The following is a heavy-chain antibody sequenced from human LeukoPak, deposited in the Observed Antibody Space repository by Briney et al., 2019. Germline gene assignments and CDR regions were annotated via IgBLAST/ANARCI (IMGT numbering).Heavy chain of an antibody. CDR2: ISGSGGST. J-gene: IGHJ3*02. D-gene: IGHD5-18*01. V-gene: IGHV3-23*01. CDR1: GFTFSSYA. Sequence: PGGSLRLSCAASGFTFSSYAMSWVRQAPGKGLEWVSAISGSGGSTYYADSVKVRFTVSRDNSKNTLFLQMNGLRAEDTAVYYCAKSGRYSSENGAFDIWGQGTMVTVSS. CDR3: AKSGRYSSENGAFDI.